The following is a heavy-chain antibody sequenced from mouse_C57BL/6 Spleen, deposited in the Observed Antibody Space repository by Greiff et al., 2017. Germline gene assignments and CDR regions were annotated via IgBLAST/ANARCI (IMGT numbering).Heavy chain of an antibody. CDR1: GYSFTGYY. J-gene: IGHJ2*01. Sequence: EVKLQESGPELVKPGASVKISCKASGYSFTGYYMNWVKQSPEKSLEWIGEINPSTGGTTYNQKFKAKATLTVDKSSSTAYMQLKSLTSEDSAVYYCAKGTGTGFDYWGQGTTLTVSS. D-gene: IGHD4-1*01. CDR3: AKGTGTGFDY. CDR2: INPSTGGT. V-gene: IGHV1-42*01.